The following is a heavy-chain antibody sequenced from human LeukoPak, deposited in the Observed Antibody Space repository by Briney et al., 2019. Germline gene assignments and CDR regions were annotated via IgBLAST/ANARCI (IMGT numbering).Heavy chain of an antibody. J-gene: IGHJ4*02. D-gene: IGHD7-27*01. CDR3: AKDYLTGEGGIFDS. CDR1: GFTFSSYG. V-gene: IGHV3-30*18. Sequence: LAGGSLRLSCAAFGFTFSSYGMHWVRRAPGKGLEWVAVVSYDGGNQYYADSVKGRFTSSRDNSKNTLYLQLNSLRAEDTAVYYCAKDYLTGEGGIFDSWGQGSLVTVSS. CDR2: VSYDGGNQ.